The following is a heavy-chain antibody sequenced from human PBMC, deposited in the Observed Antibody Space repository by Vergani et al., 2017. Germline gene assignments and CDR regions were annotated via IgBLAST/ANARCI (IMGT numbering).Heavy chain of an antibody. D-gene: IGHD2-8*01. CDR3: ARRGMVYAIGYYYYGMDV. CDR1: GYTFTGYY. J-gene: IGHJ6*02. CDR2: ISAYNGNT. Sequence: QVQLVQSGAEVKKPGASVKVSCKASGYTFTGYYMHWVRQAPGQGLEWMGWISAYNGNTNYAQKLQGRVTMTTDTSTSTAYMELRSLRSDDTAVYYCARRGMVYAIGYYYYGMDVWGQGTTVTVSS. V-gene: IGHV1-18*04.